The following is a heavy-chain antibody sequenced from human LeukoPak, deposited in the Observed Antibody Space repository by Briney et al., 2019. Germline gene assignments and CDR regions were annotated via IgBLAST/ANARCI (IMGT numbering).Heavy chain of an antibody. CDR3: ARIRLGRPGYYFDY. J-gene: IGHJ4*02. CDR1: GGSISSYY. V-gene: IGHV4-59*12. D-gene: IGHD2-2*01. Sequence: PSETLSLTCTVSGGSISSYYWSWIRQPPGKGLEWIGYIYYSGSTNYNPSLKSRVTISVDTSKNQFSLKLSSVTAADTAVYYCARIRLGRPGYYFDYWGQGTLVTVSS. CDR2: IYYSGST.